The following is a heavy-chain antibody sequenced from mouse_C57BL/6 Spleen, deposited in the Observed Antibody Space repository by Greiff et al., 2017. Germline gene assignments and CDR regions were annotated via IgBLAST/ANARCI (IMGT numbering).Heavy chain of an antibody. D-gene: IGHD2-3*01. CDR3: ARDETDGYYPLAY. Sequence: EVKLVESGGGLVQSGRSLRLSCATSGFTFSDFYMEWVRQAPGKGLEWIAASRNKANDYTTEYSASVKGRFIVSRDTSQSILYLQMNALRAEDTAIYYCARDETDGYYPLAYWGQGTLVTVSA. CDR1: GFTFSDFY. J-gene: IGHJ3*01. V-gene: IGHV7-1*01. CDR2: SRNKANDYTT.